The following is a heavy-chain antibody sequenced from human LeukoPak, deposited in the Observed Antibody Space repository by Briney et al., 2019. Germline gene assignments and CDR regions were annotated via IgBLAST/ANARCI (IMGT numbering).Heavy chain of an antibody. J-gene: IGHJ4*02. CDR3: ARGSLVVENDY. CDR1: GFTFSRYS. D-gene: IGHD3-22*01. CDR2: ISSSSSYI. V-gene: IGHV3-21*01. Sequence: GGSLRLSCVVSGFTFSRYSMNWVRQAPGKGLEWVSSISSSSSYIYYADSVKGRFTISRDNAKNSLYLQMNSLRAEDTAVYYCARGSLVVENDYWGQGTLVTVSS.